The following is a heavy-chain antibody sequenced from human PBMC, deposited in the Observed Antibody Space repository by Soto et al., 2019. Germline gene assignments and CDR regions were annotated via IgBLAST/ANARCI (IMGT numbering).Heavy chain of an antibody. CDR1: GFTFSSYA. D-gene: IGHD2-2*01. V-gene: IGHV3-23*01. CDR3: YGVVPAAIDAFDI. J-gene: IGHJ3*02. CDR2: ISGSGGST. Sequence: GGSLRLSCAASGFTFSSYAMSWVRQAPGKGLEWVSAISGSGGSTYYADSVKGRFTISRDNSKNTLYLQMNSLRAEDTAVYYCYGVVPAAIDAFDIWGQGTMVTVSS.